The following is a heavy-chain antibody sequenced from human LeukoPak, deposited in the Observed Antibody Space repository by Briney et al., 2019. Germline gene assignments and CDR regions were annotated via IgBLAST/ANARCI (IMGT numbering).Heavy chain of an antibody. CDR2: INPNSGGT. CDR3: ARGDSGSYLTDY. Sequence: GASVKVSCKASGYTFTCYYMHWVRQAPGQGLEWMGRINPNSGGTNYAQKFQGRVTMTRDTSISTAYMDLSRLRSDDTAVYYCARGDSGSYLTDYWGQGTLVTVSS. V-gene: IGHV1-2*06. J-gene: IGHJ4*02. D-gene: IGHD1-26*01. CDR1: GYTFTCYY.